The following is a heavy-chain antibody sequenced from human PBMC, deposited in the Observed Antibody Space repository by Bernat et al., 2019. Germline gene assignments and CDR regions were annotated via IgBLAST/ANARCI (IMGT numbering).Heavy chain of an antibody. CDR3: ARSYCSGGSCYPNWFDP. J-gene: IGHJ5*02. CDR2: ISAYNGNT. V-gene: IGHV1-18*01. D-gene: IGHD2-15*01. CDR1: GYTFTSYG. Sequence: QVQLVQSGAEVKKPGASVKVSCKASGYTFTSYGISWVRQAPGQGLEWMGWISAYNGNTNYAQKLQGRVTMTTDTSTSTAYMGLRSLRSDDTAVYYCARSYCSGGSCYPNWFDPWGQGTLVTVSS.